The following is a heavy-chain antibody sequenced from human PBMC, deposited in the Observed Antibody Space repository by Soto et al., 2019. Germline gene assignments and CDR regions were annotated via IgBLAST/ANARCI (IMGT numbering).Heavy chain of an antibody. CDR2: IWYDGSNK. CDR1: GFTFSSYG. Sequence: QVQLVESGGGVVQPGRSLRLSCAASGFTFSSYGMHWVRQAPGKGLEWVAVIWYDGSNKYYADSVKGRFTISRDNSKNTLYLQMNSLRAEDTAVYYCARHRGGSMVRGNWFDPWGQGTLVTVSS. V-gene: IGHV3-33*01. CDR3: ARHRGGSMVRGNWFDP. J-gene: IGHJ5*02. D-gene: IGHD3-10*01.